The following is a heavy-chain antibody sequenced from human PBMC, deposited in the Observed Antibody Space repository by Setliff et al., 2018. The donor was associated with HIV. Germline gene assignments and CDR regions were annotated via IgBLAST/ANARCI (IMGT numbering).Heavy chain of an antibody. D-gene: IGHD2-2*01. CDR3: ARLSTTSRDFDS. CDR1: GASISSQY. J-gene: IGHJ4*02. Sequence: PSETLSLTCIVSGASISSQYWSWIRQPAGKGLEWIGRIYISGSTNYNPSLKSRVTISVDTSKNQFSLKLSSVTAADTAVYYCARLSTTSRDFDSWGQGTLVTVSS. V-gene: IGHV4-4*07. CDR2: IYISGST.